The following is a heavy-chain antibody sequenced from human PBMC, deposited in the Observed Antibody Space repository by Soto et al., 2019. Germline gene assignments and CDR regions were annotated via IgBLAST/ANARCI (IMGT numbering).Heavy chain of an antibody. CDR2: MHTGGNEK. CDR1: GFTFSYYG. Sequence: QVQLVESGGGVVQPGGSLRLSCAASGFTFSYYGFHWVRQAPGKGLEWVAVMHTGGNEKYYVDSVKGRFTVSRDDSRNMVYLEMSGLRAEDTAEYSCARDADTTGHYSHFDLWGRGALVAVS. CDR3: ARDADTTGHYSHFDL. V-gene: IGHV3-33*08. J-gene: IGHJ4*02. D-gene: IGHD3-9*01.